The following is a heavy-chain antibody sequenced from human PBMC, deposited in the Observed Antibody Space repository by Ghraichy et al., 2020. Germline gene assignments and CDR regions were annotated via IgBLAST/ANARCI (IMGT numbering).Heavy chain of an antibody. CDR3: AREKVPYYYGSGTGAFDP. V-gene: IGHV4-59*01. CDR1: GGSISSYY. Sequence: SCTVSGGSISSYYWSWIRQPPGKGLEWIGYIYNSGSTNYNPSLKSRVTISVDTSKNQFSLKLSSVTAADTAVYYCAREKVPYYYGSGTGAFDPWGQGTLVTVSS. J-gene: IGHJ5*02. CDR2: IYNSGST. D-gene: IGHD3-10*01.